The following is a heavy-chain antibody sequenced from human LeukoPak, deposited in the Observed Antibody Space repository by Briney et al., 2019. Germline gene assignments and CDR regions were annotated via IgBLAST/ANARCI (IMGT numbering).Heavy chain of an antibody. V-gene: IGHV3-23*01. CDR2: ISGSGGST. D-gene: IGHD6-19*01. CDR3: AKDKGSEQWLGSYYYGMDV. Sequence: GSLRLSCAASGFTFSSYAMSWVRQAPGKGLEWVSAISGSGGSTYYAGSVKGWFTISRDNSKNTLYLQMNSLRAEDTAVYYCAKDKGSEQWLGSYYYGMDVWGQGTTVTVSS. CDR1: GFTFSSYA. J-gene: IGHJ6*02.